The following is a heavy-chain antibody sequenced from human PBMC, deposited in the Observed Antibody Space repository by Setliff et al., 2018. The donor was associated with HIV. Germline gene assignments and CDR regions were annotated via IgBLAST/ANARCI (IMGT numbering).Heavy chain of an antibody. J-gene: IGHJ4*02. Sequence: GGSLRLSCAASGFTFSRYPMSWVRQAPGKGLEWVSPLSEGGYDTYYADSVKGRLTISRDNSKNTLYLQMNSLRAEDTAVYFCAKGAVPAAIGGYYFDSWGQGTLVTVSS. D-gene: IGHD2-2*01. CDR3: AKGAVPAAIGGYYFDS. CDR2: LSEGGYDT. V-gene: IGHV3-23*01. CDR1: GFTFSRYP.